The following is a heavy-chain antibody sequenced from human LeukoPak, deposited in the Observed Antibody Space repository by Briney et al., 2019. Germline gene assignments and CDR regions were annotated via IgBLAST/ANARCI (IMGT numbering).Heavy chain of an antibody. D-gene: IGHD4-17*01. Sequence: SQTLSLTCTVSGDSISDYYWSWIRQPPGKGLEWIGEINHSGSTNYNPSLKSRVAISVDTSKNQFSLKLSSVTAADTAVYYCARGHYGDYSPDYWGQGTLVTVSS. CDR2: INHSGST. CDR3: ARGHYGDYSPDY. J-gene: IGHJ4*02. CDR1: GDSISDYY. V-gene: IGHV4-34*01.